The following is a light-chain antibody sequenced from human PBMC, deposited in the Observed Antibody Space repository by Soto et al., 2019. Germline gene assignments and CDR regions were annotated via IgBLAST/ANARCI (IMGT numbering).Light chain of an antibody. Sequence: EIVMTQSPATLSVSPGERATLSCRASPGVSSNLAWYQQKPGQAPRLLIYGASTRATGIPARFSGSGSGTGFTLTISSLQSEDFAVYYCQQYYNWRTFGQGTKVEIK. CDR3: QQYYNWRT. CDR2: GAS. J-gene: IGKJ1*01. CDR1: PGVSSN. V-gene: IGKV3-15*01.